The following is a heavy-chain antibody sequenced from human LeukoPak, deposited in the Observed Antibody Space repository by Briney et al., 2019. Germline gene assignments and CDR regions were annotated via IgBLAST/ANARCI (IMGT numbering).Heavy chain of an antibody. Sequence: SETLSLTCTVSGGSISSSSYYWGWIRQPPGKGLEWIGNIYYGGSTYYNPSLKSRVTISVDTSKNQFSLKMRSVTAADSAVYYCARHAWGETAPTGPVDYWGQGTLVTVSS. D-gene: IGHD3-10*01. CDR3: ARHAWGETAPTGPVDY. CDR2: IYYGGST. V-gene: IGHV4-39*01. J-gene: IGHJ4*02. CDR1: GGSISSSSYY.